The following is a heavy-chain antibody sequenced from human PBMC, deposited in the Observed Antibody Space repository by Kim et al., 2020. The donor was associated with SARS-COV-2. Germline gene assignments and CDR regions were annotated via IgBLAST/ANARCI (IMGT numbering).Heavy chain of an antibody. CDR3: ARKTMMYGFDY. CDR2: T. Sequence: TSYAASVKGRFTISRDNAKNTLYLQMNSLRAEDTAVYYCARKTMMYGFDYWGQGTLVTVSS. V-gene: IGHV3-74*01. J-gene: IGHJ4*02. D-gene: IGHD3-22*01.